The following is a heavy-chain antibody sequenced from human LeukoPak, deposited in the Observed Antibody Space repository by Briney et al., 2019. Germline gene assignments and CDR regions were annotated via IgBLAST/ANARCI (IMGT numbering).Heavy chain of an antibody. V-gene: IGHV6-1*01. CDR2: TYYRSKWYN. J-gene: IGHJ4*02. CDR3: ARDFGTTGWHTFDY. D-gene: IGHD6-19*01. CDR1: GDSVSSKNGA. Sequence: SHTLSLTCVVSGDSVSSKNGAWNWIRRSPSRGLEWLGGTYYRSKWYNDYAESMEGRMTTSRDTSKNQYSLHLNSVTPDDTAVYYCARDFGTTGWHTFDYWGQGTLVTVSS.